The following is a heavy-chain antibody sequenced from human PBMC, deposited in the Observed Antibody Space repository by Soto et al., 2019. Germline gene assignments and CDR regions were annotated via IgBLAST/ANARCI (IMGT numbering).Heavy chain of an antibody. V-gene: IGHV1-18*01. J-gene: IGHJ6*02. CDR3: AREAWSSGYYYDYYYYGMDV. CDR2: ISAYNGNT. D-gene: IGHD3-22*01. Sequence: QVQRVQSGAEVKKPGASVKVSCKASGYTFTSYGISWVRQAPGQGLEWMGWISAYNGNTNYAQKLQGRVTMTTDTATSTACREMRSLRADDTAVYYCAREAWSSGYYYDYYYYGMDVWGQGTTVTVSS. CDR1: GYTFTSYG.